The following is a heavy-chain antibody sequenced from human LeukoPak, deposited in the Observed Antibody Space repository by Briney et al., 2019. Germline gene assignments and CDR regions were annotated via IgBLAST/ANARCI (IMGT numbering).Heavy chain of an antibody. CDR1: GFTLSSYG. V-gene: IGHV3-23*01. CDR3: AKVRSSGWYYFDY. Sequence: GGTLRLSCAASGFTLSSYGMSWVRQAPGKGLEWVSAISGSGGSTFYADSVKGRFTISRDNSKNTLYLQMNSLRAEDTAVYYCAKVRSSGWYYFDYWGQGTLVTVSS. CDR2: ISGSGGST. D-gene: IGHD6-19*01. J-gene: IGHJ4*02.